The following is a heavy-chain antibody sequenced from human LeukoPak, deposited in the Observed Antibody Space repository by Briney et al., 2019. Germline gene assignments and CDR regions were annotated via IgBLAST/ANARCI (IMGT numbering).Heavy chain of an antibody. CDR2: INHSGST. J-gene: IGHJ4*02. CDR1: GFTFSSYA. Sequence: GSLRLSCAASGFTFSSYAMSWIRQPPGKGLEWIGEINHSGSTNYNPSLKSRVTISVDTSKNQFSLKLSSVTAADTAVYYCARGPPYCGGDCYFDYWGQGTLVTVSS. V-gene: IGHV4-34*01. CDR3: ARGPPYCGGDCYFDY. D-gene: IGHD2-21*02.